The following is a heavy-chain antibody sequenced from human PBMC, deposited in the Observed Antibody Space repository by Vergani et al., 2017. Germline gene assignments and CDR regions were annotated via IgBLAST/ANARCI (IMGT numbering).Heavy chain of an antibody. CDR2: IRYDGSNK. Sequence: QVQLVESGGGVVQPGGSLRLSCAASGFTFSSYGMHWVRQAPGKGLERVAFIRYDGSNKYYADSVKGRFTLSRDFSKNTLYLQMNSLRTDDTATYYCAKHFRGWGIDYWGQGTQVIVSS. CDR1: GFTFSSYG. CDR3: AKHFRGWGIDY. D-gene: IGHD3-16*01. J-gene: IGHJ4*02. V-gene: IGHV3-30*02.